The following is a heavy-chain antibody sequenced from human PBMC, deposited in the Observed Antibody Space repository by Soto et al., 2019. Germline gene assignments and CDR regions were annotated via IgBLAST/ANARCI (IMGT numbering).Heavy chain of an antibody. V-gene: IGHV1-18*01. CDR3: ARFMVINDYYYYRMDV. J-gene: IGHJ6*02. CDR2: ISGYNGNT. D-gene: IGHD2-21*01. Sequence: GASVKVSCKASGYTFTSYGISWVRQAPGQGLEWMGWISGYNGNTNLAQKLQGRVTMTRDTPASTAYMELSSLRSDDTAVYYCARFMVINDYYYYRMDVWGQGTKVPVSS. CDR1: GYTFTSYG.